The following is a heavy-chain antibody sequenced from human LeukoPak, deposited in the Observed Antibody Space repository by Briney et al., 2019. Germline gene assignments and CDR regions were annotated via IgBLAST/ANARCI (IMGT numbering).Heavy chain of an antibody. V-gene: IGHV3-7*01. CDR1: GFTFSSYW. Sequence: PGGSLRLSCAASGFTFSSYWMSWVRQAPGKGLEWVANIKQDGSEKYYVDSVKGRFTISRDNAKNSLYLQMNSLRAEDTAVYYCARVGWLELSYYYYYMDVWGKGTTVTVSS. J-gene: IGHJ6*03. D-gene: IGHD1-7*01. CDR3: ARVGWLELSYYYYYMDV. CDR2: IKQDGSEK.